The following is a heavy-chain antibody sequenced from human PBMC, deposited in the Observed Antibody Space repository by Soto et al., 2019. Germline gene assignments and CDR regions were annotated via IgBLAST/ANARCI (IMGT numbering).Heavy chain of an antibody. Sequence: EASVKVSCKASGYTFTSYGISWVRQAPGQGLEWMGWISAYNGNTNYAQKLQGRVTMTTDTSTSTAYMELRSLRSDDTAVYYCARDEYYYDSSGRRKFDYWGQGTLVTVSS. J-gene: IGHJ4*02. CDR2: ISAYNGNT. V-gene: IGHV1-18*01. CDR3: ARDEYYYDSSGRRKFDY. D-gene: IGHD3-22*01. CDR1: GYTFTSYG.